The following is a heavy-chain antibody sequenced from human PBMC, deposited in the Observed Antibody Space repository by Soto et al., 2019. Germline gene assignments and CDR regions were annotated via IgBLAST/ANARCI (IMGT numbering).Heavy chain of an antibody. Sequence: PGGSLRLSCAASGFTFSSYAMHWVRQAPGKGLEWVGFIWYDGSNTFYAESVKGRFTISRDNSKNTVYLQINALRAEDTAVYYCARATMVRGVWSGYGMDVWGQGTTVTVSS. J-gene: IGHJ6*02. CDR1: GFTFSSYA. CDR2: IWYDGSNT. CDR3: ARATMVRGVWSGYGMDV. V-gene: IGHV3-33*01. D-gene: IGHD3-10*01.